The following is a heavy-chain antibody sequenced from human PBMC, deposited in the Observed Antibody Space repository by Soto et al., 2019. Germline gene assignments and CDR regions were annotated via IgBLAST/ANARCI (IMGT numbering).Heavy chain of an antibody. J-gene: IGHJ4*02. Sequence: GGSLRLSCAASGFTFSSYGMHWVRQAPGKGLEWVAVISDDGSNKYYADSVKGRFTISRDNSKNTLYLQMNSLRAEDTAVYYCAKSHCSGGSCYTSNFDYWGQGTLVTVSS. V-gene: IGHV3-30*18. D-gene: IGHD2-15*01. CDR3: AKSHCSGGSCYTSNFDY. CDR1: GFTFSSYG. CDR2: ISDDGSNK.